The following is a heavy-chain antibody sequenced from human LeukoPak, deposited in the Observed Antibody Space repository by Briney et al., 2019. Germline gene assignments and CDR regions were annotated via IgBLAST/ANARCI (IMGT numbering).Heavy chain of an antibody. D-gene: IGHD3-10*01. Sequence: GRSLRLSCAASGFTFSSYAMHWVRQAPGKGLEWVAVIPYDGSNKYYADSVKGRFTISRDNSKNTLYLQMNSLRAEDTAVYYCARGSLRNRMFDPWGQGTLVTVSS. CDR1: GFTFSSYA. J-gene: IGHJ5*02. CDR2: IPYDGSNK. CDR3: ARGSLRNRMFDP. V-gene: IGHV3-30-3*01.